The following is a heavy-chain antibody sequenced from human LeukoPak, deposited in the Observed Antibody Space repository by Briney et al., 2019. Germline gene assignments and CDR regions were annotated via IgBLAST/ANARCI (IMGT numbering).Heavy chain of an antibody. V-gene: IGHV4-59*08. Sequence: SETLSLTCTVSGGSISSYYWSWIRQPPGKGLEWIGYIYYSGSTNYNPSLKSRVTMSVDTCKNQFSLKLSSVTAADTAVYYCARVGIAAQGAFDIWGQGTMVTVSS. D-gene: IGHD6-25*01. CDR1: GGSISSYY. CDR2: IYYSGST. J-gene: IGHJ3*02. CDR3: ARVGIAAQGAFDI.